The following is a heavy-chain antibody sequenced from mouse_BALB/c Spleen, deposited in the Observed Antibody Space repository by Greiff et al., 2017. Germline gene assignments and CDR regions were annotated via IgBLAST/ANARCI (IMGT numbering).Heavy chain of an antibody. J-gene: IGHJ3*01. V-gene: IGHV5-4*02. CDR2: ISDGGSYT. CDR3: ARDGNAFAY. Sequence: EVMLVESGGGLVKPGGSLKLSCAASGFTFSDYYMYWVRQTPEKRLEWVATISDGGSYTYYPDSVKGRFTISRDNAKNNLYLQMSSLKSEDTAMYYCARDGNAFAYWGQGTLVTVSA. CDR1: GFTFSDYY. D-gene: IGHD2-1*01.